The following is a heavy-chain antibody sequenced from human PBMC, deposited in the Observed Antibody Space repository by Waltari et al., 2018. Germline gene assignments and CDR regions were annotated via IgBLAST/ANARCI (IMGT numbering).Heavy chain of an antibody. CDR1: GGSISRHY. CDR3: ARGRYSYGSPYPYFDY. D-gene: IGHD5-18*01. CDR2: IYYSGST. Sequence: QVQLQESGPGLVKPSETLSLTCTVSGGSISRHYWSWIRQPPGKGLEWIGYIYYSGSTNYNPSLKSRVTISVDTSKNQFSLKLSSVTAADTAVYYCARGRYSYGSPYPYFDYWGQGTLVTVSS. V-gene: IGHV4-59*11. J-gene: IGHJ4*02.